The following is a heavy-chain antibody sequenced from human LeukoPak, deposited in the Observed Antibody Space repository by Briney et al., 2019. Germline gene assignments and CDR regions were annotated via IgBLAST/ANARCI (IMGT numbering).Heavy chain of an antibody. CDR3: ARATSGTYYLFDY. J-gene: IGHJ4*02. Sequence: GGSLRLSCAASGFTFSDYYMSWIRQAPGKGLEWVSYISRSGTTIYYADSVKGRFTISRDNAKNSLYLQMNSLRAEDTAVYYCARATSGTYYLFDYWGQGTLVTVSS. D-gene: IGHD3-10*01. CDR2: ISRSGTTI. V-gene: IGHV3-11*04. CDR1: GFTFSDYY.